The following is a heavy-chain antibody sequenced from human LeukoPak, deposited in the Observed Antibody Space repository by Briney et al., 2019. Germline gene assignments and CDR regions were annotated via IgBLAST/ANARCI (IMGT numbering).Heavy chain of an antibody. J-gene: IGHJ4*02. CDR1: GFTFSDSY. D-gene: IGHD6-6*01. CDR2: ISNSGTSI. Sequence: GGSLRLSCAASGFTFSDSYMTWIRQAPGKGLEWVSYISNSGTSIYYADSVKGRFTISRDNAKNSLYLQMNSLRAEDTAVYYCARVGHSGSFYYWGQGTLVTVSS. CDR3: ARVGHSGSFYY. V-gene: IGHV3-11*04.